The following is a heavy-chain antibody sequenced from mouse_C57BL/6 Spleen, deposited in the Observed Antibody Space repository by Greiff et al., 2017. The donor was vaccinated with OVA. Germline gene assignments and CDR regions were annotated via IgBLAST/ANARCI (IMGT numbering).Heavy chain of an antibody. V-gene: IGHV1-82*01. CDR1: GYAFSSSW. J-gene: IGHJ2*01. CDR3: ARVLPYYFDD. Sequence: QVQLQQSGPELVKPGASVKISCKASGYAFSSSWMNWVKQRPGKGLEWIGRIYPGDGDTNYTGKFKGRATLTTDNSSSTAYMQLSSLTSEDSAVYVCARVLPYYFDDWGQGTTLTVSS. CDR2: IYPGDGDT. D-gene: IGHD1-1*01.